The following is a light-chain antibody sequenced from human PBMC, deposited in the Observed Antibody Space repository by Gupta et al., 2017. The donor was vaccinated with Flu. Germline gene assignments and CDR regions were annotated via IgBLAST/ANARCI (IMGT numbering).Light chain of an antibody. J-gene: IGLJ2*01. CDR1: SSDVGSYNL. V-gene: IGLV2-23*01. CDR2: EAT. Sequence: QSALTQPASVSGSPGQSITISCTTISSDVGSYNLVSWYQQHPDTAPILIIYEATKRPSWVSSRFSGSKSGTTASLTISGLQAEDESDYYSYSSAGTVLFGGGTKLTVL. CDR3: YSSAGTVL.